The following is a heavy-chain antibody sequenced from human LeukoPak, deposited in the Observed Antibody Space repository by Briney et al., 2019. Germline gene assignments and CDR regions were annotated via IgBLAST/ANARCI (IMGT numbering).Heavy chain of an antibody. Sequence: SETLSLTCTFSGGSISSYHWNWIRQTPGKGLEWIGYMYYTGVSNYNPSLKSRVAISVDSSKNQFSLKVTSVTATDTAIYYCTTIKRGDIFGYFDFWGQGALVTVSS. CDR2: MYYTGVS. V-gene: IGHV4-59*01. CDR3: TTIKRGDIFGYFDF. CDR1: GGSISSYH. D-gene: IGHD5-18*01. J-gene: IGHJ4*02.